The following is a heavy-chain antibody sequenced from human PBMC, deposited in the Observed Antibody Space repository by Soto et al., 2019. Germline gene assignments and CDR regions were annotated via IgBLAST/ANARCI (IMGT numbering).Heavy chain of an antibody. CDR1: GFTFSDHY. CDR2: TRDKSNSYTT. Sequence: GGSLRLSCAASGFTFSDHYMDWVRQAPGKGLEWVGRTRDKSNSYTTEYAASVKGRFTVSRDDSKNSLYLQMNSLKTEDTAVYYCARGATVTSNYNYGMDVWGRGTTVTVSS. J-gene: IGHJ6*02. D-gene: IGHD4-17*01. CDR3: ARGATVTSNYNYGMDV. V-gene: IGHV3-72*01.